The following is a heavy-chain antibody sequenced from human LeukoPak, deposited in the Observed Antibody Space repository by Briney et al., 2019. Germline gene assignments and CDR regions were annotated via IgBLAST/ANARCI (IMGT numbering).Heavy chain of an antibody. CDR2: IYPGDSDT. D-gene: IGHD2-21*01. V-gene: IGHV5-51*01. CDR1: GYSFTTYW. Sequence: GESLKISCKGSGYSFTTYWIGWVRQMPGKGLEWMGVIYPGDSDTRYSPSFQGQVTISADKSISTAYLQWSSLKASDTAMYYCVRIDSNYFQYWGQGTLVTVSS. J-gene: IGHJ4*02. CDR3: VRIDSNYFQY.